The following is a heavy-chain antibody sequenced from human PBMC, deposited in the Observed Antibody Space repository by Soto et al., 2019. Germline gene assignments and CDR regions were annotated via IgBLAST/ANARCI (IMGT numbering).Heavy chain of an antibody. V-gene: IGHV4-31*03. CDR1: GGSISSGGYY. J-gene: IGHJ4*02. CDR3: ARYSGSYYVPIYY. D-gene: IGHD1-26*01. Sequence: PSETLSLTCTVSGGSISSGGYYWSWIRQHPGKGLEWIGYIYYSGSTYYNPSLKSRVTISVDTTKNQFSLKLSSVTAADTAVYYCARYSGSYYVPIYYWGQGTLVTVSS. CDR2: IYYSGST.